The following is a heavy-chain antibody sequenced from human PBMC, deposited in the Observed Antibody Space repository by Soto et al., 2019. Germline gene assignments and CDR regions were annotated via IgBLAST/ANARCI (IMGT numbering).Heavy chain of an antibody. V-gene: IGHV4-39*01. CDR3: ARAGNYDVLSGRMYYFDS. CDR1: GGSVSSNSYS. D-gene: IGHD3-3*01. Sequence: PSETLSLTCTVSGGSVSSNSYSWGWIRQSPGKGLEWIATIYSTDKTYYNPSLLSRVTISVDTSMNELSLRLSSVTAADTAVYFCARAGNYDVLSGRMYYFDSWGQGTPVT. CDR2: IYSTDKT. J-gene: IGHJ4*02.